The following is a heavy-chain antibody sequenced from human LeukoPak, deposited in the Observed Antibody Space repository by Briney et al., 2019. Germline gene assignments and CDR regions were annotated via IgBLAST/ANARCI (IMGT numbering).Heavy chain of an antibody. CDR1: GYTFTSYA. Sequence: GASVKVSCKASGYTFTSYAMNWVRQAPGQGLEWMGWISAYSGNSNYAQKLQGRVTMTTDTSTSTAYMELRSLRSDDTAVYYCARDGGHTAMVPRPHWDYYYYMDVWGKGTTVTVSS. CDR3: ARDGGHTAMVPRPHWDYYYYMDV. V-gene: IGHV1-18*01. D-gene: IGHD5-18*01. J-gene: IGHJ6*03. CDR2: ISAYSGNS.